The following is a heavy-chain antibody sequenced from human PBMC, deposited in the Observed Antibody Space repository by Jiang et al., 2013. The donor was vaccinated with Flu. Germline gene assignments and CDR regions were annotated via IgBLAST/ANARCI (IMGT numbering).Heavy chain of an antibody. V-gene: IGHV5-51*01. CDR1: TSYW. CDR3: AREARYDFWSSYYREENFDY. Sequence: TSYWIGWVRQMPGKGLEWMGIIYPGDSDTRYSPSFQGQVTISADKSTSTAYLQWSSLKASDTTMYYCAREARYDFWSSYYREENFDYWGQGTLVTVSS. CDR2: IYPGDSDT. J-gene: IGHJ4*02. D-gene: IGHD3-3*01.